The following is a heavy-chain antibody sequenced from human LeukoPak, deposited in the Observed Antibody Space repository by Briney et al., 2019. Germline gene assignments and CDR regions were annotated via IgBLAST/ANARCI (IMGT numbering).Heavy chain of an antibody. V-gene: IGHV1-69*10. CDR3: ARAGTAAAGWLIWFDP. J-gene: IGHJ5*02. CDR1: GGTFSSYA. Sequence: SVKVSCKASGGTFSSYAISWVRQAPGQGLEWMGGIIPILGTANYAQKFQGRVTITADKSTSTAYMELSSLRSEDTAVYYCARAGTAAAGWLIWFDPWGQGTLVTVSS. D-gene: IGHD6-13*01. CDR2: IIPILGTA.